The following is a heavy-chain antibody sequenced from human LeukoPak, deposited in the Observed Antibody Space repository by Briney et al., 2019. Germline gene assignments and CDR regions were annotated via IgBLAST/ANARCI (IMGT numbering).Heavy chain of an antibody. D-gene: IGHD5-18*01. CDR3: TRVNRARAALYLYHMDV. Sequence: GGSLRLSCTASGFTFGDYVVNWFRQAPGRGLEWVGFIRAKVYGGTTEYAASVRDRFIISRDDSKNIAYLEMTGLRTEDSALYYCTRVNRARAALYLYHMDVWGKGTTVTVSS. CDR1: GFTFGDYV. J-gene: IGHJ6*03. CDR2: IRAKVYGGTT. V-gene: IGHV3-49*03.